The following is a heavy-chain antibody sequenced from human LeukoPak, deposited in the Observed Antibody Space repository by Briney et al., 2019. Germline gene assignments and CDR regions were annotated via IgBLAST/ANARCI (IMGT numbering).Heavy chain of an antibody. CDR3: AKGDPYGSGSYPVDY. CDR1: GFTFSSYT. Sequence: GGSLRLSCAASGFTFSSYTMNCVRRAPGGGVVGVSYFCSSSSTIYYADSVKGRFTISRDNSKNTLYLQMNSLRPEDTAVYHCAKGDPYGSGSYPVDYWGQGTLVTVSS. J-gene: IGHJ4*02. V-gene: IGHV3-48*01. D-gene: IGHD3-10*01. CDR2: FCSSSSTI.